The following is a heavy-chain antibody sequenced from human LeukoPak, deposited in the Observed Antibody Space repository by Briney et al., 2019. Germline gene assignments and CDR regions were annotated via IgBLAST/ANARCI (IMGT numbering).Heavy chain of an antibody. Sequence: SETLSLTCTVSGGSISSDGSSWSWIRQPPGKGLEWIGYIYYSGSTYYSPSLKSRVTISVDTSKNQFSLNLSSVTAADTAVYYCARVCSSSSCSYYYFAMDVWGQGTTVTVSS. J-gene: IGHJ6*02. CDR1: GGSISSDGSS. V-gene: IGHV4-31*03. CDR3: ARVCSSSSCSYYYFAMDV. CDR2: IYYSGST. D-gene: IGHD2-2*01.